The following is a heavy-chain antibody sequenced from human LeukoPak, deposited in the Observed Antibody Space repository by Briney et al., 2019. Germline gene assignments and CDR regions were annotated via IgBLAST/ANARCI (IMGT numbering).Heavy chain of an antibody. CDR2: IIPILGIA. Sequence: SVKVSCKASGGTFSSYAISWVRQAPGQGLEWMGRIIPILGIANYAQKFQGRVTITADKSTSTAYMELSSLRSEDTAVYCCARAVEGYHFDYWGQGTLVTVSS. CDR1: GGTFSSYA. D-gene: IGHD5-18*01. CDR3: ARAVEGYHFDY. J-gene: IGHJ4*02. V-gene: IGHV1-69*04.